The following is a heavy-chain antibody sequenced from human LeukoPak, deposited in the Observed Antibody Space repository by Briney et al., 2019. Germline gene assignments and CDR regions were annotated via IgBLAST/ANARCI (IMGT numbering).Heavy chain of an antibody. Sequence: PGGSLRLXCAASGFTFDDYGMSWVRQAPGKALEWVSGINWNGGSTGYADSVKGRFTISRDNAKNSLYLQMNSLRAEDTALYYCARARSPYNWNSLDYWGQGTLVTVSS. CDR1: GFTFDDYG. CDR2: INWNGGST. J-gene: IGHJ4*01. CDR3: ARARSPYNWNSLDY. V-gene: IGHV3-20*04. D-gene: IGHD1-7*01.